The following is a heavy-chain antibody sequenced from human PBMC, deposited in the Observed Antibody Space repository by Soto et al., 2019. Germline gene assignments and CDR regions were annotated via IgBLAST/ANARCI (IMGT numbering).Heavy chain of an antibody. CDR3: ASSVAKYYYYGMDV. CDR2: IIPIFGTE. Sequence: QVQLVQSGAEVKKPGSSVKVSCKASGGTFSSYAISWVRQAPGQGLEWMGGIIPIFGTENYAQKFQGRVTITAEEPTSEAYMEMSSLRSEDTAVYYCASSVAKYYYYGMDVWGQGTTVTVSS. V-gene: IGHV1-69*12. D-gene: IGHD5-12*01. J-gene: IGHJ6*02. CDR1: GGTFSSYA.